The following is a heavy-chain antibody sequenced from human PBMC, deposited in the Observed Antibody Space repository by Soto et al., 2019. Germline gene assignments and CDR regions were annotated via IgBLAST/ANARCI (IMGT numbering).Heavy chain of an antibody. CDR2: IGGSGDRT. J-gene: IGHJ4*02. Sequence: EVQLLESGGGLVQPGGSLRLSCEASGFTFSIYAMSWVRQAPGKGLEWVSAIGGSGDRTYYADSVKGRFTISRDNSKNTLYLQMNSLRAEDTAVYYCATEGGGGATAFDYWGKGTLVTVSS. V-gene: IGHV3-23*01. CDR1: GFTFSIYA. D-gene: IGHD1-26*01. CDR3: ATEGGGGATAFDY.